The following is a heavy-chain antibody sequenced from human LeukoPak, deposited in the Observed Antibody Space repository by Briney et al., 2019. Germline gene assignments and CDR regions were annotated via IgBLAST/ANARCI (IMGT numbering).Heavy chain of an antibody. Sequence: GGSLRLSCAASGFTFSSYSMKWVRQAPGKGLEWVSSISSSSSYIYYADSVKGRFTISRDNAKNSLYLLMNSLRAEDTAVYYCARDPGYSGYDYGSYWGQGTLVTVSS. J-gene: IGHJ4*02. CDR3: ARDPGYSGYDYGSY. D-gene: IGHD5-12*01. CDR2: ISSSSSYI. CDR1: GFTFSSYS. V-gene: IGHV3-21*01.